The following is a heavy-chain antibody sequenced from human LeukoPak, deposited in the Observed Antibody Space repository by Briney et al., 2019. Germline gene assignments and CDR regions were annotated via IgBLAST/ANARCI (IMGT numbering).Heavy chain of an antibody. V-gene: IGHV5-51*01. Sequence: GESLKISCKGSGYSFSSYWIGWVRQVPGKGLELMGIIYPGDSDTTYSPSFQGQVTISADKSISTAYLQWSSLKASDTAMYYCATRSQYHYDSSGYPAFDIWGQGTMVTVSS. D-gene: IGHD3-22*01. CDR3: ATRSQYHYDSSGYPAFDI. CDR1: GYSFSSYW. J-gene: IGHJ3*02. CDR2: IYPGDSDT.